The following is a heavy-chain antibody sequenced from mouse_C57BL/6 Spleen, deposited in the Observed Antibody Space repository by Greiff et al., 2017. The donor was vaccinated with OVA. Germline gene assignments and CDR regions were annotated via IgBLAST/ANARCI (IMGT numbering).Heavy chain of an antibody. CDR2: IYPGDGDT. CDR3: ARRELGYYLDY. D-gene: IGHD4-1*01. V-gene: IGHV1-80*01. CDR1: GYAFSSYW. Sequence: VQLQQSGAELVKPGASVKISCKASGYAFSSYWMNWVKQRPGKGLEWIGQIYPGDGDTNYNGKFKGKATLTADKSSSTAYMQLSSLTSEDSAVYFCARRELGYYLDYWGQGTTLTVSS. J-gene: IGHJ2*01.